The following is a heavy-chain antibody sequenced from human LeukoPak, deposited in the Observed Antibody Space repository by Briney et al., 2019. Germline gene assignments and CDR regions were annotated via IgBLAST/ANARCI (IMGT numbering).Heavy chain of an antibody. CDR2: ISGSGGST. D-gene: IGHD3-3*01. Sequence: PGGSLRLSCAASGFTFSSYAMSWVRQAPGKGLEWVSAISGSGGSTYYADSVKGRFTISRDNSKNTLYLQMNSLRAEDTAVYYCAKDRSTREAIFGVVIPDYWGQGTLVTVSS. CDR1: GFTFSSYA. CDR3: AKDRSTREAIFGVVIPDY. J-gene: IGHJ4*02. V-gene: IGHV3-23*01.